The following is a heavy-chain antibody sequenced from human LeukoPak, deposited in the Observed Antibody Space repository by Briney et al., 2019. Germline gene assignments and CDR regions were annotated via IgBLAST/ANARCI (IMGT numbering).Heavy chain of an antibody. D-gene: IGHD3-9*01. J-gene: IGHJ4*02. CDR1: GGSISSYY. CDR3: ARDYAYYDILTGYPGEYYFDY. V-gene: IGHV4-4*07. CDR2: IYTSGST. Sequence: PSETLSLTCTVSGGSISSYYWSWIRQPAGKGLEWIGRIYTSGSTNYNPSLKSRVTMSVDTSKNQFSLKLSSVAAADTAVYYCARDYAYYDILTGYPGEYYFDYWGQGTLVTVSS.